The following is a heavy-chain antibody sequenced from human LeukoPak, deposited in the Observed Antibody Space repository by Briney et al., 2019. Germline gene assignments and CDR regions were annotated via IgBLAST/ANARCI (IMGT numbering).Heavy chain of an antibody. CDR3: IKDMGFDLLKDAFDR. CDR1: GFRLDDYA. CDR2: ISWDSGNA. V-gene: IGHV3-9*01. Sequence: PGRSLILSCGGSGFRLDDYAIHWVRQAPGKVQEWVASISWDSGNAVYADSVKGRLTISRDNGKNPLYLQMKSLRPEDTAFYYCIKDMGFDLLKDAFDRWGRGTLVTV. J-gene: IGHJ3*02. D-gene: IGHD3-9*01.